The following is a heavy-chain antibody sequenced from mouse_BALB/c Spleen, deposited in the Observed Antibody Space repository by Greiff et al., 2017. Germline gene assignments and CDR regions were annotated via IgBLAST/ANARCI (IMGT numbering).Heavy chain of an antibody. Sequence: VKLMESGAELVRPGVSVKISCKGSGYTFTDYAMHWVKQSHAKSLEWIGVISTYYGDASYNQKFKGKATMTVDKSSSTAYMELARLTSEDSAIYYCARRARATLAWFAYWGQGTLVTVSA. D-gene: IGHD3-1*01. V-gene: IGHV1S137*01. CDR3: ARRARATLAWFAY. J-gene: IGHJ3*01. CDR1: GYTFTDYA. CDR2: ISTYYGDA.